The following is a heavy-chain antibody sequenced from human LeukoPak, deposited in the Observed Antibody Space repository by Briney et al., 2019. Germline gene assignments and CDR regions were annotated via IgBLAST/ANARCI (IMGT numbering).Heavy chain of an antibody. CDR3: ARGDYVGNWFDP. D-gene: IGHD4-17*01. J-gene: IGHJ5*02. CDR2: IYYSGST. CDR1: GGSISSGGYY. V-gene: IGHV4-31*03. Sequence: SETLSLTCTVSGGSISSGGYYWSWIRHHPGEGLGWIGYIYYSGSTYYKPSFKSRFPIPETTPKNQFILKLTSLTAAAPPVNSCARGDYVGNWFDPWGQGTLVTVSS.